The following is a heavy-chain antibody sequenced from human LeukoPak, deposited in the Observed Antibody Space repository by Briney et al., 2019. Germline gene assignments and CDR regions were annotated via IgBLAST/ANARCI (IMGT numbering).Heavy chain of an antibody. D-gene: IGHD2-21*01. J-gene: IGHJ6*02. Sequence: GGSLRLSCAASGFTFSSYGMSWVRQAPGKGLEWVSAISGSGGSTYCADSVKGRFTISRDNSKNTLYLQMNSLRAEDTAVYYCAKAIDGVIGYYGMDVWGQGTTVTVSS. CDR2: ISGSGGST. V-gene: IGHV3-23*01. CDR1: GFTFSSYG. CDR3: AKAIDGVIGYYGMDV.